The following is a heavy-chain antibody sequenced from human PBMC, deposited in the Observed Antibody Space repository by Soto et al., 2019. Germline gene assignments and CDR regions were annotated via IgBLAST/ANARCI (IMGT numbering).Heavy chain of an antibody. Sequence: QITLKESGPTLVTRTQTLTLTCTFSGFSLSTSGVGVGWIRQPPGKALDRLALIYADDEKRYTPSLKRRVTIPKDTAKNQVALTVVNMDPVDTATYYRAHRRGSSRAFYYWGQGTLVTVSS. D-gene: IGHD6-13*01. CDR3: AHRRGSSRAFYY. V-gene: IGHV2-5*02. J-gene: IGHJ4*02. CDR2: IYADDEK. CDR1: GFSLSTSGVG.